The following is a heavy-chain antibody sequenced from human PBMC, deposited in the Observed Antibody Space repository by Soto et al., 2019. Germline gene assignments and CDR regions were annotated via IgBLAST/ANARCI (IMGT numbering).Heavy chain of an antibody. CDR1: GGSISSGGYS. J-gene: IGHJ5*01. Sequence: SETLSLTCAVSGGSISSGGYSWSWIRQPPGKGLEWIGYIYHSGSTYYNPSLKSRVTISVDRSKNQFSLKLSSVTAADTAVYYSARFGGSAGLFDSWDQGSMVTVSS. V-gene: IGHV4-30-2*01. CDR2: IYHSGST. D-gene: IGHD3-10*01. CDR3: ARFGGSAGLFDS.